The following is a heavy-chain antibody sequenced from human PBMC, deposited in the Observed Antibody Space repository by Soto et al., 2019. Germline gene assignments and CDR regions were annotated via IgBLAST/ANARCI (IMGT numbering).Heavy chain of an antibody. CDR2: ISGSGGGT. CDR3: AKDISLTKQQLPPGWFDP. CDR1: EFTFSSYA. J-gene: IGHJ5*02. V-gene: IGHV3-23*01. Sequence: PGGSLRLSCAASEFTFSSYAMSWVRQAPGKGLEWVSAISGSGGGTYYADSVKGRFTISRDNSKNTLYLQMNSLRAEDTAVYYCAKDISLTKQQLPPGWFDPWGQGTLVTVSS. D-gene: IGHD6-13*01.